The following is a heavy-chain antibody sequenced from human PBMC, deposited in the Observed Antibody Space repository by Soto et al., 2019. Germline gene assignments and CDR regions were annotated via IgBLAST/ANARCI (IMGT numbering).Heavy chain of an antibody. CDR1: GGTFSSYA. CDR2: IIPIFGTA. CDR3: ASSSSSWYGYYGMDV. V-gene: IGHV1-69*13. J-gene: IGHJ6*02. Sequence: SVKVSCKASGGTFSSYAISWVRQAPGQGLEWMGGIIPIFGTANYAQRFQGRVTITADESTSTAYMELSSLRSEDTAVYYCASSSSSWYGYYGMDVWGQGTTVTVSS. D-gene: IGHD6-13*01.